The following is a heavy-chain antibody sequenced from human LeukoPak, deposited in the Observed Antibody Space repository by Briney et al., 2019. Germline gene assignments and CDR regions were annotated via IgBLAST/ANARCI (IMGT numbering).Heavy chain of an antibody. Sequence: GESLKISCKGSGYIFTSYWIAWVRQMPGKGLEWMGIIYPGDSDTRYSPYFQGQVTISADKSISTAYLQWSSLKASDTALYYCARDGPMSTVNYWGQGTLVTVSS. CDR1: GYIFTSYW. CDR2: IYPGDSDT. J-gene: IGHJ4*02. V-gene: IGHV5-51*01. CDR3: ARDGPMSTVNY. D-gene: IGHD4-17*01.